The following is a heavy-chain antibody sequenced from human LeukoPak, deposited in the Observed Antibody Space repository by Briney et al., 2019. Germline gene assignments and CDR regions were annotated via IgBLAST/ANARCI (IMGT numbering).Heavy chain of an antibody. CDR1: GFTFSSYS. D-gene: IGHD6-19*01. V-gene: IGHV3-21*04. CDR2: ISSSSSYI. Sequence: GGSLRLSCAASGFTFSSYSMNWVRQAPGKGLEWVSSISSSSSYIYYADSVKGRFTISRDNAKNSLYLQMNSLRDEDTAVYYCARETYSSGQQYDYWGQGTLVTVSS. J-gene: IGHJ4*02. CDR3: ARETYSSGQQYDY.